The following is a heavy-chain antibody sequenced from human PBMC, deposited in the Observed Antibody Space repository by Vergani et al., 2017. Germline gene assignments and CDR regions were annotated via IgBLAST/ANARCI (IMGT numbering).Heavy chain of an antibody. CDR2: ISSSSSTI. CDR3: ARKGDTDWYFDL. D-gene: IGHD5-18*01. V-gene: IGHV3-48*04. J-gene: IGHJ2*01. CDR1: GFTFSSYG. Sequence: VQLVESGGGVVQPGRSLRLSCAASGFTFSSYGMNWVRQAPGKGLEWVSYISSSSSTIYYEDSVKGRFTISRENAKNSLYLQMNSLRAEDTAVYYCARKGDTDWYFDLWGRGTLVTVSS.